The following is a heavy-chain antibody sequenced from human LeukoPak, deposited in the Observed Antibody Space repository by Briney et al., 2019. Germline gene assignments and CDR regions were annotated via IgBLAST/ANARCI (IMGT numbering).Heavy chain of an antibody. J-gene: IGHJ4*02. D-gene: IGHD6-13*01. Sequence: SETLSLTCTVSGGSISGYYWTWIRQPPGKGLEWIGYIYYSGSTNYNPSLKSRVTISVDTSKNQFSLKLSSVTAADTAVYYCASGSSSWGYFDYWGQGTLVTVSP. CDR3: ASGSSSWGYFDY. CDR2: IYYSGST. CDR1: GGSISGYY. V-gene: IGHV4-59*01.